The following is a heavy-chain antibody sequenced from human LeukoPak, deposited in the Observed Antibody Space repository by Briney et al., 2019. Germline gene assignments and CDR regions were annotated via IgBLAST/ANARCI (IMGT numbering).Heavy chain of an antibody. CDR1: GFTFSSYS. J-gene: IGHJ5*02. D-gene: IGHD4-11*01. Sequence: PGGSLRLSCAASGFTFSSYSMNWVRQAPGKGLEWVSSISSSSSYIYYADSVKGRFTISRDNAKNSLYLQMNSLRAEDTAVYYCARVDYSIGWFDPWGQGILVTVSS. V-gene: IGHV3-21*01. CDR3: ARVDYSIGWFDP. CDR2: ISSSSSYI.